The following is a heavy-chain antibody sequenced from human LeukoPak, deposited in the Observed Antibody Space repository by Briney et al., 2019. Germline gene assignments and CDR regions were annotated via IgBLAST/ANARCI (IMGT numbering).Heavy chain of an antibody. CDR2: ISYDGSNK. V-gene: IGHV3-30*04. CDR1: GFTFSSYA. D-gene: IGHD3-10*01. J-gene: IGHJ4*02. Sequence: GGSLRLSCAASGFTFSSYAMHWVRQAPGKGLEGVAVISYDGSNKYYADSVKGRFTISRDNSKNTLYPQMNSLRAEDTAVYYCARDLGLLWFGELLGWGQGTLVTVSS. CDR3: ARDLGLLWFGELLG.